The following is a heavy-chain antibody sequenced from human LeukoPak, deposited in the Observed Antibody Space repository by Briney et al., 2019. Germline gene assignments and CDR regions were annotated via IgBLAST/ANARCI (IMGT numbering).Heavy chain of an antibody. CDR1: GFLFSSSW. CDR2: ISGSGGST. D-gene: IGHD3-10*01. CDR3: AKAYGSGSYVPNDY. Sequence: PGGSLRLSCAASGFLFSSSWMNWARQAPGKGLEWVSAISGSGGSTYYADSVKGRFTISRDNSKNTLYLQMNSLRAEDTAVYYCAKAYGSGSYVPNDYWGQGTLVTVSS. V-gene: IGHV3-23*01. J-gene: IGHJ4*02.